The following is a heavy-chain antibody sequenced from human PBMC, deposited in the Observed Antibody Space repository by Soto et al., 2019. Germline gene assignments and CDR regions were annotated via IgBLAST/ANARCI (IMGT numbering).Heavy chain of an antibody. CDR2: INSDASTT. D-gene: IGHD3-22*01. J-gene: IGHJ4*02. CDR1: GFTFSRYW. CDR3: ARGYYDSRGGYYFDY. V-gene: IGHV3-74*01. Sequence: PGGSLRLSCAASGFTFSRYWMHWVRQAPGKGLVWVSRINSDASTTSYADSVKGRFTISRDNAKNTMYLQMNSLRAEDTAVYYCARGYYDSRGGYYFDYWGLGTV.